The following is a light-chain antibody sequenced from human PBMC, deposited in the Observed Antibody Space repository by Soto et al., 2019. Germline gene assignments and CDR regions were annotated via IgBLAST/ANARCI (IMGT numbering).Light chain of an antibody. J-gene: IGLJ1*01. CDR1: SGHSSYA. CDR3: QTWGTGIQV. Sequence: QSVLTQSPSAYASLGASVKLTCTLSSGHSSYAIAWHQQQPEKGPRYLMKLNSDGSHSKGDGIPDRFSGSSSGAERYLTISSLQSEDEADYYCQTWGTGIQVFGTGTKLTVL. V-gene: IGLV4-69*01. CDR2: LNSDGSH.